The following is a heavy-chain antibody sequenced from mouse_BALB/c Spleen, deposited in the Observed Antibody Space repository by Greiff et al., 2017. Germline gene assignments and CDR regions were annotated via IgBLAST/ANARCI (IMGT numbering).Heavy chain of an antibody. CDR3: ARWCNPYAMDY. J-gene: IGHJ4*01. D-gene: IGHD1-1*02. CDR1: GFTFSSFG. V-gene: IGHV5-17*02. Sequence: DVMLVESGGGLVQPGGSRKLSCAASGFTFSSFGMHWVRQAPEKGLEWVAYISSGSSTIYYADTVKGRFTISRDNPKNTLFLQMTSLRSEDTAMYYCARWCNPYAMDYWGQGTSVTVSS. CDR2: ISSGSSTI.